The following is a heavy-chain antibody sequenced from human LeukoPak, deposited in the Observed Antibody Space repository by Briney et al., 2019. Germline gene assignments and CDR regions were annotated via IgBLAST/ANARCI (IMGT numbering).Heavy chain of an antibody. CDR3: ASTEGYYDIRGYSYYFDN. Sequence: PSETLSLTCAVSGGSISSGGYSWSWIRQPPGKGLEWIGYIYHSGSTHYNPSLKSRVTISVDRSKNQFSLKLSSVTAADTAVYYCASTEGYYDIRGYSYYFDNWGQGTLVTVSS. V-gene: IGHV4-30-2*01. J-gene: IGHJ4*02. CDR2: IYHSGST. D-gene: IGHD3-22*01. CDR1: GGSISSGGYS.